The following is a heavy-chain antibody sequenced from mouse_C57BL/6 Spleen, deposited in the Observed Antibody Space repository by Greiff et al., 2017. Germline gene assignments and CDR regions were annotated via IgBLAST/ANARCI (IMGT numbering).Heavy chain of an antibody. D-gene: IGHD3-3*01. Sequence: VQLQQSGPELVKPGASVKISCKASGYTFTDYYMNWVKQSHGKSLEWIGDINPNNGGTSYNQKFKGKATLTVDKSSSTAYMELRSLTSEDSAVYYCARRVGQRDFDYWGQGTTLTVSS. V-gene: IGHV1-26*01. CDR1: GYTFTDYY. CDR2: INPNNGGT. CDR3: ARRVGQRDFDY. J-gene: IGHJ2*01.